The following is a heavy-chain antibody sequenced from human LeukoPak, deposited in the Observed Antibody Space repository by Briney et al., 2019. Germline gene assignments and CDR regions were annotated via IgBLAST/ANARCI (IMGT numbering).Heavy chain of an antibody. Sequence: GGSLRLSCAASGFTFSSYAMSWVRQAPGKGLEWVSSISSSSGYIYYGDSVKGRFTISRDNAKNSLYLQMNSLRAEDTAVYYCVRDSASGGSSDYWGQGTLVTVSS. CDR1: GFTFSSYA. CDR2: ISSSSGYI. CDR3: VRDSASGGSSDY. V-gene: IGHV3-21*01. J-gene: IGHJ4*02. D-gene: IGHD2-15*01.